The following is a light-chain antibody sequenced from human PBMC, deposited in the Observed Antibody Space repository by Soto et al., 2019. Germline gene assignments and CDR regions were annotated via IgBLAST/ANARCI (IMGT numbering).Light chain of an antibody. V-gene: IGLV6-57*02. J-gene: IGLJ2*01. CDR3: QSYDSSNVV. Sequence: NFMLTQPHSVSESPGKTVTISCTGSSGSIASNYVQWYQQRPGSAPTTVIYEDNQRPSGVPDRFSGSIDSSSNPASLTISGLKTEDEADYYCQSYDSSNVVFGGGTKVTFL. CDR2: EDN. CDR1: SGSIASNY.